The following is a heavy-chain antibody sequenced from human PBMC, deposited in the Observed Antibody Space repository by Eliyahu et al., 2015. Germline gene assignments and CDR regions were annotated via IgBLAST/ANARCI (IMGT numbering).Heavy chain of an antibody. J-gene: IGHJ6*02. Sequence: EVQLVESXGGLVQPGGSLRLSCXAFGFTFTDXSMNWVRQAPGKGLEXVSYITSSTTTIXYADSVKGRFTISRDNAKNSLYLQMNSLRDEDTAVYYCTRDGRRGYDMDVWGQGTTVTVSS. CDR2: ITSSTTTI. V-gene: IGHV3-48*02. CDR3: TRDGRRGYDMDV. CDR1: GFTFTDXS.